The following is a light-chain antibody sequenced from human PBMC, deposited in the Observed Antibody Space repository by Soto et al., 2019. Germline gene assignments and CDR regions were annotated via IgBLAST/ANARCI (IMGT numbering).Light chain of an antibody. CDR1: QSISTY. V-gene: IGKV1-39*01. CDR3: QQSYSTPPLYT. Sequence: DIQMTQSPSSLSASVGDRVTITCRASQSISTYLNWYQQKPGKAPKLLIYDASSLQSGVTSRFSGSGSGTDFTLTINSLQPEDFATYYCQQSYSTPPLYTFGQGTKLEIK. J-gene: IGKJ2*01. CDR2: DAS.